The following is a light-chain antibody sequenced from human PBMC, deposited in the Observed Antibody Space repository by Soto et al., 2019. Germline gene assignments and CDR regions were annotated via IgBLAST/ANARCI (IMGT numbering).Light chain of an antibody. CDR1: QGISSY. J-gene: IGKJ1*01. CDR3: QQYNNWPQT. Sequence: IRMTHAPSSLSASTGDRVTITFRASQGISSYLAWYQQKPGKAPKLLIYAASTLQSGVPSRFSGSGSGTDFTLTISSLQPEDFATYYCQQYNNWPQTFGQGTKVDIK. CDR2: AAS. V-gene: IGKV1-8*01.